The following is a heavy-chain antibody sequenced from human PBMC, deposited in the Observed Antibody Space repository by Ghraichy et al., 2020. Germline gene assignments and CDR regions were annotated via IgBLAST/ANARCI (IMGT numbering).Heavy chain of an antibody. CDR2: ISAYNGNT. V-gene: IGHV1-18*01. J-gene: IGHJ4*02. D-gene: IGHD2-15*01. CDR3: AREAGYCSGGSCYSVLDY. CDR1: GYTFTSYG. Sequence: ASVKVSCKASGYTFTSYGISWVRQAPGQGLEWMGWISAYNGNTNYAQKLQGRVTMTTDTSTSTAYMELRSLRSDDTAVYYCAREAGYCSGGSCYSVLDYWGQGTLVTVSS.